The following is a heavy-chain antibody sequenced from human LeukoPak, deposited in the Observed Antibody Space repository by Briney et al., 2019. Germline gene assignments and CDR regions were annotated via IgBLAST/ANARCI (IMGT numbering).Heavy chain of an antibody. D-gene: IGHD1-26*01. CDR3: ARFSGSSNFDY. CDR2: IYPNSGGT. Sequence: GASVKVSCRASGYTFSGYFMHWVRQAPRQGLEWMGWIYPNSGGTKYAQKFQGKVTMTRDTSISTIHMELSSLRSDDTAVYYCARFSGSSNFDYWGQGTLVTVSS. J-gene: IGHJ4*02. CDR1: GYTFSGYF. V-gene: IGHV1-2*02.